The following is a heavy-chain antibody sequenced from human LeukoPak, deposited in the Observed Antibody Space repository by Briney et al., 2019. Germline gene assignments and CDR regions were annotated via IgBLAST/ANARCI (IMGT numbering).Heavy chain of an antibody. CDR3: AGDPIGYQLLYFPRGDAFDI. V-gene: IGHV4-30-4*08. D-gene: IGHD2-2*02. Sequence: PSETLSLTCTVSGGSISSGDYYWSWIRQPPGKGLEWIGYIYYSGSTYYNPSLKSRVTISVDTSKNQFSLKLSSVTAADTAVYYCAGDPIGYQLLYFPRGDAFDIWGQGTMVTVSS. J-gene: IGHJ3*02. CDR1: GGSISSGDYY. CDR2: IYYSGST.